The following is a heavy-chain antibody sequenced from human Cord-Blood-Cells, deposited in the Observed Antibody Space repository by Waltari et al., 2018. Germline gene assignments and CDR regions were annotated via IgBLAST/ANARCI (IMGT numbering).Heavy chain of an antibody. J-gene: IGHJ5*02. CDR3: ARDPSYYDFWSGYYNWFDP. CDR2: IYHSGST. D-gene: IGHD3-3*01. Sequence: QVQLQESGPGLVKPSETLSLTCAVSGYSISSGYYWGWIPQPPGKGLEWIGSIYHSGSTYYTPSRKSRVTISVDTSKNQFSLKLSSVTAADTAVYYCARDPSYYDFWSGYYNWFDPWGQGTLVTVSS. V-gene: IGHV4-38-2*02. CDR1: GYSISSGYY.